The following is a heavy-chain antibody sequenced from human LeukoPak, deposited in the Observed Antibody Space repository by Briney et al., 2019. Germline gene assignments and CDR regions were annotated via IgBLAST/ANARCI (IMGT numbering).Heavy chain of an antibody. Sequence: PGGSLRLSCAASGFTFSTYWMSWVRQAPGKGLEWVASIKQDGSEKYSVDSVKGRFTISRDSAKNSLYLQMNSLRAEDTAVYYCAGQIGWRDAFDIWGQGTMVTVSS. CDR3: AGQIGWRDAFDI. CDR1: GFTFSTYW. J-gene: IGHJ3*02. D-gene: IGHD6-19*01. CDR2: IKQDGSEK. V-gene: IGHV3-7*01.